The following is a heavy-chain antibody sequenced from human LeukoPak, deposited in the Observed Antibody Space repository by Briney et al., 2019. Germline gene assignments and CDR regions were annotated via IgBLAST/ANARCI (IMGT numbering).Heavy chain of an antibody. V-gene: IGHV3-30*03. CDR2: ISYDGSNK. CDR3: GRAQHTSGWYWFDP. Sequence: GGSLRLSCAASGFTFSSYGMHWVRQAPGKGLEWVAVISYDGSNKYYADSVRGRFTISRDNAKNTMFLQMNILRVEDTAIYYCGRAQHTSGWYWFDPWGQGALVTVSS. D-gene: IGHD6-19*01. CDR1: GFTFSSYG. J-gene: IGHJ5*02.